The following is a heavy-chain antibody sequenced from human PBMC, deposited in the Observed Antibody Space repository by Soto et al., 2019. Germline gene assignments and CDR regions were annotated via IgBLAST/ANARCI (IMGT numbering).Heavy chain of an antibody. V-gene: IGHV1-18*01. CDR2: ISAYNGNT. J-gene: IGHJ4*02. CDR3: ARSIPYYYDSSGYPGGKSDY. D-gene: IGHD3-22*01. Sequence: GASVKVSCKASGYTFTSYVISWVRQAPGQGLEWMGWISAYNGNTNYAQKLQGRVTMTTDTSTSTAYMELRSLRSDDTAVYYCARSIPYYYDSSGYPGGKSDYWGQGTLVTVSS. CDR1: GYTFTSYV.